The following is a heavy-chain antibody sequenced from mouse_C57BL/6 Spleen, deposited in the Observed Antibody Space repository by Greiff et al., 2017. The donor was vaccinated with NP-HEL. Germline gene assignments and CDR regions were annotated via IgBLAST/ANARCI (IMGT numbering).Heavy chain of an antibody. Sequence: VQLQQPGAELVKPGASVKLSCKASGYTFTSYWMQWVKQRPGQGLEWIGEIDPSDSYTNYNQKFKGKATLTVDTSSSTAYMQLSSLTSEDSAVYYCARGSSPDYWGQGTTLTVSS. D-gene: IGHD1-1*01. CDR1: GYTFTSYW. V-gene: IGHV1-50*01. CDR2: IDPSDSYT. CDR3: ARGSSPDY. J-gene: IGHJ2*01.